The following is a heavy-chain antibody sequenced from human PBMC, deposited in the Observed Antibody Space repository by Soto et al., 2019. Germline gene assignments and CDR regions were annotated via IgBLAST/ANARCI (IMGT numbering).Heavy chain of an antibody. CDR1: RDTFNKYA. Sequence: QVQLVQSGAEVKKPGSSVKVSCKTSRDTFNKYAVNWVRQAPGQGLEWMGWIIPFFSSRNYAEKFQGRVTITEDDTPSTDYMELRRLGVEVTGVYNCESGETYLGVWGQGTTVTVSS. J-gene: IGHJ6*02. CDR2: IIPFFSSR. V-gene: IGHV1-69*01. D-gene: IGHD3-16*01. CDR3: ESGETYLGV.